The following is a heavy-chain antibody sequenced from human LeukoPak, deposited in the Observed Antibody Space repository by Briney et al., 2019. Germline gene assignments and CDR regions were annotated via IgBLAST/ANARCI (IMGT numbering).Heavy chain of an antibody. Sequence: PSETLSLTCAVSGGSISSGGYSWSWIRQPPGKGLEWIGYIYHSGSTYYNPSLKSRVTISVDRSKNQFSLKLSSVTAADTAVYYCARTTVLEGAFDIWGQGTMVTVSS. CDR2: IYHSGST. V-gene: IGHV4-30-2*01. CDR1: GGSISSGGYS. J-gene: IGHJ3*02. D-gene: IGHD4-17*01. CDR3: ARTTVLEGAFDI.